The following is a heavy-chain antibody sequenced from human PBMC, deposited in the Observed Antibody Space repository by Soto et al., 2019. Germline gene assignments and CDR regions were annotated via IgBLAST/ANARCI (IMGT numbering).Heavy chain of an antibody. CDR1: GFTFSSYS. CDR3: VRDRDYAFDY. V-gene: IGHV3-48*02. D-gene: IGHD4-17*01. Sequence: GGSLRLSCTASGFTFSSYSMNWVRQSPGKGLQWISNIRPSGGTSYADSVEGRFTISRDNAENSLHLQMNSLRDEDTAVYYCVRDRDYAFDYWGQGGLVTV. J-gene: IGHJ4*02. CDR2: IRPSGGT.